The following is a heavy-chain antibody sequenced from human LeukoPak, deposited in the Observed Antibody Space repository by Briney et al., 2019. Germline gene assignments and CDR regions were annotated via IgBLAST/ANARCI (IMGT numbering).Heavy chain of an antibody. D-gene: IGHD4-11*01. CDR3: AKDLTVIRLEYFDY. CDR2: VSDSGGRT. CDR1: GFTFSIYA. J-gene: IGHJ4*02. V-gene: IGHV3-23*01. Sequence: GGPLRLSCVASGFTFSIYAMSWVRQPPGKGLEWVSAVSDSGGRTYYADSVQGRFTISRDNSKNTLYLQMNSLRAEDTAIYYCAKDLTVIRLEYFDYWGQGTLVTVSS.